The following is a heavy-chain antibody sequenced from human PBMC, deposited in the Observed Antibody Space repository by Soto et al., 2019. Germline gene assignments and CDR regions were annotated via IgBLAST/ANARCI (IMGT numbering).Heavy chain of an antibody. D-gene: IGHD6-19*01. J-gene: IGHJ4*02. CDR3: ARAVAVAADFDY. Sequence: ASVKGSCKASGYTFAGYAMHWVRQAPGQRLEWMGWISAGNGNTKYSQKFQGRVTITRDTSASTAYMELSSLRSEDTAVYYCARAVAVAADFDYWGQGTLVTVSS. CDR1: GYTFAGYA. CDR2: ISAGNGNT. V-gene: IGHV1-3*01.